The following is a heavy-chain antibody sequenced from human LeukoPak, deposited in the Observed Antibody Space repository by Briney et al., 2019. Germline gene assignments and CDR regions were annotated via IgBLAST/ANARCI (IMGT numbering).Heavy chain of an antibody. CDR3: AKDEGYYYDSSGYYYTSWGYYFDY. Sequence: GGSLRLSCAASGFTFSSYAMSWVRQAPGKGLEWVSAISGSGGSTYYADSVKGRFTISRDNSKNTLYLQMNSLRAEDTAVYYCAKDEGYYYDSSGYYYTSWGYYFDYWGQGTLVTVSS. V-gene: IGHV3-23*01. J-gene: IGHJ4*02. D-gene: IGHD3-22*01. CDR2: ISGSGGST. CDR1: GFTFSSYA.